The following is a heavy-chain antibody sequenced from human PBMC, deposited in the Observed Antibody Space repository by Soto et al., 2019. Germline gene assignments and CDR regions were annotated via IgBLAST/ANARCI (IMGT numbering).Heavy chain of an antibody. Sequence: EVQLLESGGGLVQPGGSLRLSCAASGITISNYPMSWVRQAPGKGLDWVSGISGSGGRTYYADSAKGRFTISKDNSRNSLSLQLDSLGVEDTAVYFCVIDDGGYPSTATHWGQGTLVTFSS. CDR3: VIDDGGYPSTATH. J-gene: IGHJ4*02. D-gene: IGHD3-22*01. CDR2: ISGSGGRT. CDR1: GITISNYP. V-gene: IGHV3-23*01.